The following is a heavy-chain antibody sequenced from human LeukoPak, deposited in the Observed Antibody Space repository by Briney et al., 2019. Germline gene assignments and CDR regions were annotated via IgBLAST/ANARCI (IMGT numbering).Heavy chain of an antibody. J-gene: IGHJ3*02. Sequence: QPGGSLRLSCAASGFTFSSYAMSWVRQAPGKGLEWVSAISGSGGSTYYADSVKGRFTISRDNSKNTLYLQMNRLRAEDTAVYYCAKDVVVGATTGTDAFDIWGQGTMVTVSS. V-gene: IGHV3-23*01. CDR1: GFTFSSYA. CDR3: AKDVVVGATTGTDAFDI. CDR2: ISGSGGST. D-gene: IGHD1-26*01.